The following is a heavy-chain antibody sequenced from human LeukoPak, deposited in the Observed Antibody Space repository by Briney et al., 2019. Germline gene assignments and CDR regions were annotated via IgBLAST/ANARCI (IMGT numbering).Heavy chain of an antibody. J-gene: IGHJ4*02. CDR2: ISGSGGST. CDR3: AKDIYDSSGYYYVVGDSFDY. CDR1: GSTFSTYA. V-gene: IGHV3-23*01. D-gene: IGHD3-22*01. Sequence: PGGSLRLSCAASGSTFSTYAMNWVRQAPGKGLEWVSAISGSGGSTYYADSVKGRFTISRDNSKNTLYLQMNSLRAEDTAVYYCAKDIYDSSGYYYVVGDSFDYWGQGTLVTVSS.